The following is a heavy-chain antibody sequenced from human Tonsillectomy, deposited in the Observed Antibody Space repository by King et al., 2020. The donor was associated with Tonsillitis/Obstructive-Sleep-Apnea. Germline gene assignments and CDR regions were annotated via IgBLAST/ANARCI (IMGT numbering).Heavy chain of an antibody. CDR3: ARDRLIRTYYNYYYMDV. CDR2: IYYSGST. J-gene: IGHJ6*03. CDR1: GGSISSYY. V-gene: IGHV4-59*01. D-gene: IGHD3-22*01. Sequence: QLQESGPGLVKPSETLSLTCTVSGGSISSYYWSWIRQPPGKGLEWIGYIYYSGSTNYNPSLKSRVTISVDTSKSQFSLKLSSVTAADTAVYYCARDRLIRTYYNYYYMDVWGKGTTVTVSS.